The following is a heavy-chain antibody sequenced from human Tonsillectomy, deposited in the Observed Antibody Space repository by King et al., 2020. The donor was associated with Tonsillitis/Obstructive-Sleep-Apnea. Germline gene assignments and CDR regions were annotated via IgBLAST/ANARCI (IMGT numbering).Heavy chain of an antibody. CDR2: ISYDGSNK. D-gene: IGHD3-3*01. V-gene: IGHV3-30*04. J-gene: IGHJ4*02. Sequence: VQLVESGGGVVQPGRSLRLSCAASGFTFSSYAMHWVRQAPGKGLEWVAVISYDGSNKYYADSVKGRFTISRDNSKNTLYLQMNSLRAEDTAVYYCASDCITITFALRSESFDYWGQGTLVTVSS. CDR1: GFTFSSYA. CDR3: ASDCITITFALRSESFDY.